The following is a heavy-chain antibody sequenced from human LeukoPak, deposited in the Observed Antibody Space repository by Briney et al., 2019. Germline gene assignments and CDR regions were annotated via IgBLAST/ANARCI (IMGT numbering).Heavy chain of an antibody. Sequence: SETLSLTCAVYGGSFSGYYWSWIRQPPGKGLEWIGETNHSGSTNYNPSLKGRVTISVDTSKNQFSLKLSSVTAADTAVYYCARSGYDNNWFDPWGQGTLVTVSS. J-gene: IGHJ5*02. CDR1: GGSFSGYY. CDR3: ARSGYDNNWFDP. D-gene: IGHD5-12*01. V-gene: IGHV4-34*01. CDR2: TNHSGST.